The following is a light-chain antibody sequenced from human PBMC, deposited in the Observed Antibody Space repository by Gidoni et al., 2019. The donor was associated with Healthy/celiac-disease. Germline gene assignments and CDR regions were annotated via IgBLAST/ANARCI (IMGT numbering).Light chain of an antibody. CDR2: AAS. CDR3: QPSYSTPLT. Sequence: DRQMTQSPSSLSASEGDRVTITCRASQSISRYLNWYQQKPGKAPKLLIYAASSLQSGVPSRFSGSGSGTDFTLTISSLQPEDFASYYCQPSYSTPLTFGGGTKVEIK. J-gene: IGKJ4*02. CDR1: QSISRY. V-gene: IGKV1-39*01.